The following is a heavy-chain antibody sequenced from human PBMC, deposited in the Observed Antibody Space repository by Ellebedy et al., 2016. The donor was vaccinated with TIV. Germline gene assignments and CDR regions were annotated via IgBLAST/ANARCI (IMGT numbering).Heavy chain of an antibody. CDR3: AKDANPGIAVAGTHFDY. V-gene: IGHV3-23*01. Sequence: GGSLRLSCAPSGFTFSSYAMSWVRQAPGKGLEWVSGISCSGGSTYYADSVKGRFTISRDNSKNTLYLQMNSLRAEDTAVYYCAKDANPGIAVAGTHFDYWGQGTLVTVSS. CDR2: ISCSGGST. CDR1: GFTFSSYA. J-gene: IGHJ4*02. D-gene: IGHD6-13*01.